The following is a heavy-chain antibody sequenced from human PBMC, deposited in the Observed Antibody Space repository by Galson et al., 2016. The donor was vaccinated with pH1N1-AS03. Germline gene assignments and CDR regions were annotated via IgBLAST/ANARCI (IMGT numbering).Heavy chain of an antibody. V-gene: IGHV4-39*07. CDR2: IYYLGYT. CDR1: SGSISNSSYY. Sequence: ETLSLTCTVSSGSISNSSYYWGWIRQPPGKGLEWIASIYYLGYTYDNPSLKSRVTISVDTSKNQFSLRLSSVTAADTAVYYCARHSGVTTTVTNAFDIWGRGTMVTVSS. J-gene: IGHJ3*02. CDR3: ARHSGVTTTVTNAFDI. D-gene: IGHD4-17*01.